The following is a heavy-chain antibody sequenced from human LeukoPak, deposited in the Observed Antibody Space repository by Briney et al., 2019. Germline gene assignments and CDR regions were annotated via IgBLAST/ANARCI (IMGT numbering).Heavy chain of an antibody. V-gene: IGHV3-69-1*01. D-gene: IGHD4-23*01. CDR3: ARECSYVGFDY. CDR2: ISTSSNI. Sequence: GGSLRLSCAASGFTFTDYTINWVRQAPGKGLEWVSSISTSSNIYYADSVKGRFTVSRDNAKNSVYLQTNSLRAEDTAVYYCARECSYVGFDYWGQGTLVTVSS. J-gene: IGHJ4*02. CDR1: GFTFTDYT.